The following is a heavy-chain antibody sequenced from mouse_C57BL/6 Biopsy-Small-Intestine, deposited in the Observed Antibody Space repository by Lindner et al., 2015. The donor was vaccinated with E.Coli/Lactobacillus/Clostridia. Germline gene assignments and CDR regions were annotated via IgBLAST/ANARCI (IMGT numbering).Heavy chain of an antibody. CDR3: ARDILGVVGATHQFDAFDM. J-gene: IGHJ3*02. V-gene: IGHV1-7*01. D-gene: IGHD3-3*01. Sequence: SVKVSCKASGYTFTSYGISWVRQAPGQGLEWMGWISAHNGDTNYAQKLQGRVTMTTDTSTNTAYMELRSLRSGDTAVYYCARDILGVVGATHQFDAFDMWGQGTMVTVSS. CDR2: ISAHNGDT. CDR1: GYTFTSYG.